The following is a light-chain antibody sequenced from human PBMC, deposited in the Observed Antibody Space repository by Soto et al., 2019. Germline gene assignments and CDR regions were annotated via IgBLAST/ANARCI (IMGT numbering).Light chain of an antibody. CDR1: TGVSNT. Sequence: EIVMTQSPATVSLSPGERATLSCRASTGVSNTLAWYQQRPGQAPRLLIYGASIRAPGIPARFSGGGSGTEFTLTITSLQSEDFAVYYCQQYENWPYTFGQGTNLEIK. CDR2: GAS. V-gene: IGKV3-15*01. CDR3: QQYENWPYT. J-gene: IGKJ2*01.